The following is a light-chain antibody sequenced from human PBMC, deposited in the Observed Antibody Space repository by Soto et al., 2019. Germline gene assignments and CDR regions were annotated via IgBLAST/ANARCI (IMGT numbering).Light chain of an antibody. CDR3: SSFTSSSTDV. CDR2: DVS. J-gene: IGLJ1*01. V-gene: IGLV2-18*02. Sequence: QSALTQPPSVSGSPGQSVTISCTGTSSDVGSYNRVSWYQQPPGTAPKLMIYDVSNRPSAVPDRFSGSKSGNTASLTISGLQPEDEADYYCSSFTSSSTDVFGTGTKVTVL. CDR1: SSDVGSYNR.